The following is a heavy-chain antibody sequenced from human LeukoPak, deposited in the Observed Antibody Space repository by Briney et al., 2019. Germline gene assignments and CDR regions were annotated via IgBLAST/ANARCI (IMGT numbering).Heavy chain of an antibody. D-gene: IGHD2-21*02. J-gene: IGHJ5*02. CDR2: INHSGST. Sequence: PSETLSLTCAVYGGSFSGYYWSWIRQPPGKGLEWIGEINHSGSTNYNPSLKSRVTISVDTSKNQFSLKLSSVIAADTAVYYCARDSPSARVVTPFGARRGWWFDPGGQEPLVTVPS. V-gene: IGHV4-34*01. CDR3: ARDSPSARVVTPFGARRGWWFDP. CDR1: GGSFSGYY.